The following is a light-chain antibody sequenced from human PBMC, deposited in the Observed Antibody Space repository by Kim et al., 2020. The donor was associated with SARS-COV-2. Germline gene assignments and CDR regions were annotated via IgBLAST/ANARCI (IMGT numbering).Light chain of an antibody. CDR2: KAS. CDR1: QSNSMW. CDR3: QQYDNY. J-gene: IGKJ2*01. Sequence: STLAAAVGDRVIITCRASQSNSMWLAWYQQKPGKAPKLLISKASSLQSGGPSRFSGSGSGTEFTLTISSLQPDDFGTYYCQQYDNYFGQGTKLEI. V-gene: IGKV1-5*03.